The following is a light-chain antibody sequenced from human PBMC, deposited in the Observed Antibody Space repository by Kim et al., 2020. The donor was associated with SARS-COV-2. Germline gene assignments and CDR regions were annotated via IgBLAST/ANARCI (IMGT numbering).Light chain of an antibody. V-gene: IGKV1-16*02. J-gene: IGKJ5*01. CDR1: QRISNY. Sequence: AYVVVRVLLTWRASQRISNYLTGFQQTPGKAPKSLIYDASSVPSGVPSKFSGSGSGTYFTLIISRLQPEDFAIYYCQQYDSSRITFGQGTRLEIK. CDR2: DAS. CDR3: QQYDSSRIT.